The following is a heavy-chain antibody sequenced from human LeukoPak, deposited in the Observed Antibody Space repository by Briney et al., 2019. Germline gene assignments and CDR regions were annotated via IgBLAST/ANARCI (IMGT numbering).Heavy chain of an antibody. D-gene: IGHD1-20*01. CDR1: GYTFTSYG. CDR2: ISAYNGNT. Sequence: ASVKVSCKASGYTFTSYGISWVRQAPGQGLEWMGRISAYNGNTNYAQKLQGRVTMTTDTSTSTAYMELRSLRSDDTAVYYCARDRRRAGITGTSRWFDPWGQGTLVTVSS. CDR3: ARDRRRAGITGTSRWFDP. V-gene: IGHV1-18*01. J-gene: IGHJ5*02.